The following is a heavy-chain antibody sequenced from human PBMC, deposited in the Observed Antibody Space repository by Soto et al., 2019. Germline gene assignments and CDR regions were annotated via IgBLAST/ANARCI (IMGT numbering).Heavy chain of an antibody. D-gene: IGHD2-15*01. CDR2: ISAYNGNT. V-gene: IGHV1-18*01. CDR1: GYTFTSYG. CDR3: ARAGYCSGGSCYSSWLDP. Sequence: SSLKVSCKASGYTFTSYGISWGRQAPGQGLEWMGWISAYNGNTNYAQKFQGRVTITRDTSATTVYMELSSLRSEDTAVYYCARAGYCSGGSCYSSWLDPWGQGTLVTVSS. J-gene: IGHJ5*02.